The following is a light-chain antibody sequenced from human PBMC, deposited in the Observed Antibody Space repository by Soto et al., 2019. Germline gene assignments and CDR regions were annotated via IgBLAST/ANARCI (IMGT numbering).Light chain of an antibody. CDR1: QSISSY. CDR2: AAS. CDR3: QQSYSIPFT. V-gene: IGKV1-39*01. Sequence: DIQMTQSPSSLSASVGDRVTITCRASQSISSYLNWYQQKPGKAPKLLIYAASSLQSGVPPRFSGSGSGTDFTLTISSLQPEDFATYYCQQSYSIPFTFGPGTKVDIK. J-gene: IGKJ3*01.